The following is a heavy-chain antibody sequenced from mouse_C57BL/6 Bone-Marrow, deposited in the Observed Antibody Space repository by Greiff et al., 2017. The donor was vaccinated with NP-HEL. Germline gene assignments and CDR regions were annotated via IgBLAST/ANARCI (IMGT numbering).Heavy chain of an antibody. CDR3: TLYGNYVGYFDV. D-gene: IGHD2-1*01. CDR1: GYTFTSYW. CDR2: IYPGNSDT. Sequence: VHVKQSGTVLARPGASVKMSCKTSGYTFTSYWMHWVKQRPGQGLEWIGAIYPGNSDTSYNQKFKGKAKLTAVTSASTAYMELSSLTNEDSAVYYCTLYGNYVGYFDVWGTGTTVTVSS. J-gene: IGHJ1*03. V-gene: IGHV1-5*01.